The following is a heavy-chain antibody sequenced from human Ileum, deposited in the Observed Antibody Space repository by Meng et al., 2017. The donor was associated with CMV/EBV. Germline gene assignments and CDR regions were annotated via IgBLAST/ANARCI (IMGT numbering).Heavy chain of an antibody. V-gene: IGHV3-48*04. CDR3: ARDGRRGVDSSGYYGMDV. D-gene: IGHD3-22*01. Sequence: SSYSMNWVRQGPGKGLEWISYISSSSSTINYADSVKGRFSISRDNAKNSLDLQMNSLRAEDTAVYYCARDGRRGVDSSGYYGMDVWGQGTTVTVSS. CDR2: ISSSSSTI. J-gene: IGHJ6*02. CDR1: SSYS.